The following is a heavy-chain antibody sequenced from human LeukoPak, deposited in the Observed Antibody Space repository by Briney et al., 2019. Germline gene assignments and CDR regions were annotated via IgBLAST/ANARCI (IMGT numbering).Heavy chain of an antibody. D-gene: IGHD5-18*01. Sequence: GGSLRRSCAASGFTFSTYWMHWVRQAPGKGLVWVSRINVDGSTTTYADFVKGRFTISRDNAKNTLYLQMNSLRGEDTAVYYCARTFGNTYGDYWGHGTLVTVSS. V-gene: IGHV3-74*01. CDR3: ARTFGNTYGDY. J-gene: IGHJ4*01. CDR2: INVDGSTT. CDR1: GFTFSTYW.